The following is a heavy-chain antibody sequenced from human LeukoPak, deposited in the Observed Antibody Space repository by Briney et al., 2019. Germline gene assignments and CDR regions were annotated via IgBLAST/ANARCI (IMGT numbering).Heavy chain of an antibody. J-gene: IGHJ5*02. V-gene: IGHV4-34*01. CDR1: GGSFSGYY. Sequence: SETLSLTCAVYGGSFSGYYWSWIRQPPGKGLEWIGEINHSGSTNYNPSLKSRVTISVDTSKNQFSLKLSSATAADTAVYYCAGYYGSGSYYGWFDPWGQGTLATVSS. CDR3: AGYYGSGSYYGWFDP. CDR2: INHSGST. D-gene: IGHD3-10*01.